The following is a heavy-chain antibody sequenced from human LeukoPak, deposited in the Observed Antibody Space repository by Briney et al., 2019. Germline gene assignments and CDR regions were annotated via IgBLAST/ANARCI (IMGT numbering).Heavy chain of an antibody. Sequence: PSETLSLTCIVSGGSISSYYWSWIRQPPGKGLEWIEYIYYSGSTNYNPSLKSRVTISVDTSKNQFSLKLSSVTAADTAVYYCARGLMMAVAGRGEFHYWGQGTLVTVSS. J-gene: IGHJ4*02. D-gene: IGHD6-13*01. CDR3: ARGLMMAVAGRGEFHY. V-gene: IGHV4-59*01. CDR1: GGSISSYY. CDR2: IYYSGST.